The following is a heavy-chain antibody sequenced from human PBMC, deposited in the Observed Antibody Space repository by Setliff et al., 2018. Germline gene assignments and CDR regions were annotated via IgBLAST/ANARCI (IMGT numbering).Heavy chain of an antibody. D-gene: IGHD2-15*01. V-gene: IGHV1-18*04. CDR3: ARGRGGPGINDAYDV. J-gene: IGHJ3*01. CDR1: GNRFTDYN. CDR2: INPNSGDT. Sequence: ASVKVSCKASGNRFTDYNLHWVRQAPGQGLDWMGWINPNSGDTHSAQKLQGRVTITADTSTSTTYMELRSLKSDDTAVYYCARGRGGPGINDAYDVWGQGTMVTVSS.